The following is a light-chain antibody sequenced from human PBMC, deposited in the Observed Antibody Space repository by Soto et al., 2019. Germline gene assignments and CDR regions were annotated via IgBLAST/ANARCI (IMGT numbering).Light chain of an antibody. Sequence: QSVLTQPPSVSGAPGQRVTISCTGSSSNIGAGYDVHWYQQLPGTAPKLLIYDNSNRPSGVPDRFSGSKSGTSASLAITGLQAEDEADYYCQSYDRSLSGSRVFGPGTKVTDL. J-gene: IGLJ1*01. CDR2: DNS. V-gene: IGLV1-40*01. CDR1: SSNIGAGYD. CDR3: QSYDRSLSGSRV.